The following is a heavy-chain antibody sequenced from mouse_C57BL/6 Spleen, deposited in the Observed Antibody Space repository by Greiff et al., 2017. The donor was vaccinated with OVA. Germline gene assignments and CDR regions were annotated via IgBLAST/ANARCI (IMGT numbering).Heavy chain of an antibody. CDR1: GYTFTDYN. CDR2: INPNNGGT. CDR3: GGYYYGSSHWYFDV. D-gene: IGHD1-1*01. J-gene: IGHJ1*03. V-gene: IGHV1-22*01. Sequence: EVQLQQSGPELVKPGASVKMSCKASGYTFTDYNMHWVKQSHGKSLEWIGYINPNNGGTSYNQKFKGKATLTVNKSSSTAYMELRSLTSEDSAVYYCGGYYYGSSHWYFDVWGTGTTVTVSS.